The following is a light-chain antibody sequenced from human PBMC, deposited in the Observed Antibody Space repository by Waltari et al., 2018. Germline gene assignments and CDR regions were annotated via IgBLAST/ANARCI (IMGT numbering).Light chain of an antibody. CDR1: SSNIGSNS. Sequence: QSVLTQPPSASGTPGQRVTISCSGSSSNIGSNSVNWYHHLPGAAPKLPIYRNNQRPSGVPDRFSGSKSGTAASLAISGLQSDDEGDYHCSSWDDTLRGPIFGGGTRLTVL. CDR3: SSWDDTLRGPI. V-gene: IGLV1-44*01. J-gene: IGLJ2*01. CDR2: RNN.